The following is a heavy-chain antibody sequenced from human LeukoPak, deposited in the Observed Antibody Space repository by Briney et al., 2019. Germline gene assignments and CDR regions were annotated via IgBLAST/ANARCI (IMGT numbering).Heavy chain of an antibody. CDR2: ISSSSSYI. D-gene: IGHD5-18*01. Sequence: GGSLRLSCAASGFPFSSYSMTWVRQAPGKGLEWVSSISSSSSYIYYADSVKGRFTISRDNAKNSLYLQMNSLRAEDTAVYYCARERGYSYGVTDYWGQGTLVTVSS. CDR1: GFPFSSYS. V-gene: IGHV3-21*01. J-gene: IGHJ4*02. CDR3: ARERGYSYGVTDY.